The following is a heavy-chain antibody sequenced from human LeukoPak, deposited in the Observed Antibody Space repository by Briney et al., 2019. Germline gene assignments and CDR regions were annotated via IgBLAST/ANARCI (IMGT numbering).Heavy chain of an antibody. CDR1: GGSFSGYY. D-gene: IGHD6-13*01. CDR3: ARETAAGMINY. CDR2: INHSGST. Sequence: SETLSLTCAVYGGSFSGYYWSWIRQPPGKGLEWIGEINHSGSTNYNPSLKSRVTISVDTSKNQFSLELSSVTAADTAVYYCARETAAGMINYWGQGTLVTVSS. V-gene: IGHV4-34*01. J-gene: IGHJ4*02.